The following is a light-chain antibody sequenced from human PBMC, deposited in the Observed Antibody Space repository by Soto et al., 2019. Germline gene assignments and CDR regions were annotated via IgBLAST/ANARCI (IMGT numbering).Light chain of an antibody. V-gene: IGKV1-8*01. Sequence: AIRMTQSPSSLSASTGDRVTITFRASQGISGYLAWYQQKPGKAPSLLIYSASNLQDGVPSRFSGSGSETDFTLTISSLQPEDFETYYCQQSYSNPWTFGQGTKVDIK. CDR3: QQSYSNPWT. J-gene: IGKJ1*01. CDR2: SAS. CDR1: QGISGY.